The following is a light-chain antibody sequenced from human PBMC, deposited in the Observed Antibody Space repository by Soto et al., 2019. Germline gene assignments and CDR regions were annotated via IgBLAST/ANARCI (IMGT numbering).Light chain of an antibody. J-gene: IGLJ1*01. CDR3: AAWDDGLNGYV. Sequence: QSVLTQPPSASGTSGRRVTIACSGSTSNIGSNTVNWYQQLPGTAPKTLIYSNNQRPSGVPDRFSGSKSGTSGSLAISGLLSEDEADYYCAAWDDGLNGYVFGTGTKVTVL. CDR1: TSNIGSNT. V-gene: IGLV1-44*01. CDR2: SNN.